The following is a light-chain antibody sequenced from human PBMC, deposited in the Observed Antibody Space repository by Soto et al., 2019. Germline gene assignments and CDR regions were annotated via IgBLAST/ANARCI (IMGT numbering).Light chain of an antibody. J-gene: IGKJ1*01. CDR3: QNYNGAPWT. Sequence: DIQMTQSPSSLSASVGDRVTITCRASQGISTYLVWYQQKPGTVPKLLIFAAYTLQSRVPSRFSGSGSGTDFTLTISSLQPEDVATYYCQNYNGAPWTFGQGTKVAIK. CDR2: AAY. V-gene: IGKV1-27*01. CDR1: QGISTY.